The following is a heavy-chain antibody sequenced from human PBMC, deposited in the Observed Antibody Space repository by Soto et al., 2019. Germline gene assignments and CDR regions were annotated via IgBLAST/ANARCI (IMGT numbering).Heavy chain of an antibody. CDR2: IYYSGST. CDR3: AGFEVVAATSYPEEYYFDY. J-gene: IGHJ4*02. Sequence: QLQLQESGPGLVKPSETLSLTCTVSGGSISSSSYYWGWFRQPPGKGLEWIGGIYYSGSTYYNPSLKSRVTISVDTSKNQFSLKLSSVTAADTAVYYCAGFEVVAATSYPEEYYFDYWGQGTLVTVSS. D-gene: IGHD2-15*01. CDR1: GGSISSSSYY. V-gene: IGHV4-39*01.